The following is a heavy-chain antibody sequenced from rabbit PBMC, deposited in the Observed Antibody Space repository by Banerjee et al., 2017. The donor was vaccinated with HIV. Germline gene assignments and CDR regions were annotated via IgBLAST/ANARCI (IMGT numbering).Heavy chain of an antibody. D-gene: IGHD7-1*01. CDR1: GFSLSIYE. Sequence: QSLEESGGDLVKPGASLTLTCTASGFSLSIYEMCWVRQAPGKGLEWIACIYAGNSGSTWYASWAKGRFTISKTSSTTVTLQMTSLTAADTATYFCARDRDTGTVYYFDLWGPGTLVTVS. CDR2: IYAGNSGST. CDR3: ARDRDTGTVYYFDL. J-gene: IGHJ4*01. V-gene: IGHV1S40*01.